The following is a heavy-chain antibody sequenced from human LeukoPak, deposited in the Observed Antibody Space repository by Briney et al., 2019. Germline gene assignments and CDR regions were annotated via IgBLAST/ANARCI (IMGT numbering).Heavy chain of an antibody. D-gene: IGHD3-16*01. Sequence: GGSLRLSCAASGFTFDDYAMHWVRQAPGKGLEWVSGFSWNSGGIGYADSVKDRFIISRDNAKNSLFLQMNSLRTEDTALYYCVKDISPGYANSWSDSWGQGTLVTVSS. CDR2: FSWNSGGI. CDR3: VKDISPGYANSWSDS. CDR1: GFTFDDYA. J-gene: IGHJ4*02. V-gene: IGHV3-9*01.